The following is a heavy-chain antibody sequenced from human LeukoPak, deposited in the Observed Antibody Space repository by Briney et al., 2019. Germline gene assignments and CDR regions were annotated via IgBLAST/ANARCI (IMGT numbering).Heavy chain of an antibody. J-gene: IGHJ4*02. CDR2: IRYDGSNK. V-gene: IGHV3-30*02. Sequence: PGGSLRLSCAASGFTFSSYGMHWVRQAPGKGLEWVAFIRYDGSNKYYADSVKGRSTISRDNSKNTLYLQMNSLRAEDTAVYYCAKAGYSSGWYDCGYWGQGTLVTVSS. CDR3: AKAGYSSGWYDCGY. CDR1: GFTFSSYG. D-gene: IGHD6-19*01.